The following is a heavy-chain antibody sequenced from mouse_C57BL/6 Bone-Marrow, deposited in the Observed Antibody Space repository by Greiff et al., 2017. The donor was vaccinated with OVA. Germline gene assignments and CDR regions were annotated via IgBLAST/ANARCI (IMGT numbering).Heavy chain of an antibody. CDR3: ARQNYGSSPYYYAMDY. Sequence: EVMLVESGGGLVKPGGSLKLSCAASGFTFSSYTMSWVRQTPEKRLEWVATISGGGGNTYYPDSVKGRFTISRDNAKNTLYLQMSSLRSEDTALYYCARQNYGSSPYYYAMDYWGQGTSVTVSS. V-gene: IGHV5-9*01. CDR1: GFTFSSYT. J-gene: IGHJ4*01. CDR2: ISGGGGNT. D-gene: IGHD1-1*01.